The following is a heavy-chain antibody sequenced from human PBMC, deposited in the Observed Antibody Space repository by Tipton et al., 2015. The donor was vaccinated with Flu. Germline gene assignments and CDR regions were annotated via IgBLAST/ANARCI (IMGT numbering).Heavy chain of an antibody. V-gene: IGHV3-64*01. CDR2: ISSNGGST. CDR3: ARLTVRFLESWYYFDY. D-gene: IGHD3-3*01. CDR1: GFTFSSYA. J-gene: IGHJ4*02. Sequence: TASGFTFSSYAMYWVRQAPGKGLEYVSAISSNGGSTYYANSVKGRFTISRDNSKNTLYLQMGSLRAEDMAVYYCARLTVRFLESWYYFDYWGQGTLVTVSS.